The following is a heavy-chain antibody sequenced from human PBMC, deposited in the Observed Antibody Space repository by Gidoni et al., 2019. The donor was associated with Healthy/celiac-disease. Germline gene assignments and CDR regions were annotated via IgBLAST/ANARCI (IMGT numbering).Heavy chain of an antibody. Sequence: QVQLVQSGAEVKKPGASVKVSCKAYGYTFTGDYMHWVRQAPGQGLEWMGWINPNSVGTNSAQKFQGRVTMTRDPSISTAYMELSRLRSDDTAVYYCAREVRWGTSSTNFMDVWGQGTTVTVSS. V-gene: IGHV1-2*02. D-gene: IGHD2-2*01. CDR2: INPNSVGT. J-gene: IGHJ6*02. CDR1: GYTFTGDY. CDR3: AREVRWGTSSTNFMDV.